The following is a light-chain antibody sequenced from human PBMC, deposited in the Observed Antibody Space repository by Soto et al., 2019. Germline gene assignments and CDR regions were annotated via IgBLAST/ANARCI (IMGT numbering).Light chain of an antibody. J-gene: IGLJ2*01. CDR2: EVS. CDR1: SSDVGGYNY. V-gene: IGLV2-14*01. CDR3: RSYTSSITLV. Sequence: SALTQPASVSGSPGQSITISCTGTSSDVGGYNYVSWYQQHPGKAPKLMIYEVSNRPSGVSNRFSGSKSGNTASLTISGLQAEDEADYYCRSYTSSITLVFGGGTTLTVL.